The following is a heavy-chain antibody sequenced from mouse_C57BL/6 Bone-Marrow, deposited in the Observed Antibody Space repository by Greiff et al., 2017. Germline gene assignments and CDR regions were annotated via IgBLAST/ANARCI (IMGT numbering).Heavy chain of an antibody. CDR1: GYTFTSYW. CDR3: AIFPYYRNYVSWFAY. D-gene: IGHD2-10*01. V-gene: IGHV1-74*01. J-gene: IGHJ3*01. Sequence: VQLQQPGAELVKPGASVKVSCKASGYTFTSYWMHWVKQRPGQGLEWIGRIHPSDSDTNYNQKFKGKATLTVDKSSSTAYMQLSSLTSEDSAVYYCAIFPYYRNYVSWFAYWGQGTLVTVSA. CDR2: IHPSDSDT.